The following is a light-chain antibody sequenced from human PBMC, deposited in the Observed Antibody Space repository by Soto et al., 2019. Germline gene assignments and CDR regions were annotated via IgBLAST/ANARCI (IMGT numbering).Light chain of an antibody. V-gene: IGKV1-5*03. CDR1: QSISSW. CDR2: KAS. CDR3: QQYNSYPLT. Sequence: DIQMTQSPSTLSASVGARVTITCRASQSISSWLAWYQQKPGKATKLLIYKASTLESGVPSRFSGSGSGTEFTLTISSLQPDDFATYYCQQYNSYPLTFGGGTKVDIK. J-gene: IGKJ4*01.